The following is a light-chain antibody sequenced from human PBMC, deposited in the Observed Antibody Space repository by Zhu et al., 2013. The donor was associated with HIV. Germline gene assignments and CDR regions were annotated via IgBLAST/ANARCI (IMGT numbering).Light chain of an antibody. Sequence: EIVMTQSPATLSVSPGERATLSCRASQSVSSNLAWYQQKPGQAPRLLIDGASTRATGIPARFSGSGSGTEFTLTITSLQSEDFAVYYCQQYNNWPPNFGGGTKVEIK. J-gene: IGKJ4*01. CDR1: QSVSSN. CDR3: QQYNNWPPN. CDR2: GAS. V-gene: IGKV3-15*01.